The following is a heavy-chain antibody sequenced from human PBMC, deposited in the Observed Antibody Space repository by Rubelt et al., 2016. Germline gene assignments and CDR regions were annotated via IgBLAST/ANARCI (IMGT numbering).Heavy chain of an antibody. CDR2: IGTAGDT. CDR3: ARRQLWSFLFDY. D-gene: IGHD5-18*01. Sequence: EVQLVESGGGVVRPGGSLRLSCAASGFTFSSYDMHWVSQATGKGLDWVSAIGTAGDTYYPGSVKGRFTISRENAKNSLYLQMNSLRAEDTAVYYCARRQLWSFLFDYWGQGTLVTVSS. J-gene: IGHJ4*02. V-gene: IGHV3-13*01. CDR1: GFTFSSYD.